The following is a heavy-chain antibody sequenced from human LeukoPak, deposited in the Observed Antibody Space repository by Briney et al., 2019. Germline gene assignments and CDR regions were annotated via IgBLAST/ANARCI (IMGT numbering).Heavy chain of an antibody. Sequence: SETLSLTCTVSGGPISSGDYYWSWIRQPPGKGLEWIGYIYYSGSTYYNPSLKSRVTISVDTSKNQFSLKLSSVTAADTAVYYCASLEITMVRGVTYWGQGTLVTVSS. D-gene: IGHD3-10*01. V-gene: IGHV4-30-4*01. CDR2: IYYSGST. J-gene: IGHJ4*02. CDR3: ASLEITMVRGVTY. CDR1: GGPISSGDYY.